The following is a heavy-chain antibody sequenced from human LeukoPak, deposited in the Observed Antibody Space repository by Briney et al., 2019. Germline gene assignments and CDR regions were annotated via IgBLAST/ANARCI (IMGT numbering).Heavy chain of an antibody. CDR2: MNPNSGNT. Sequence: GASVKVSCKASGYTFTSYDINWVRQATGQGLEWMGWMNPNSGNTGYAQKFQGRVTMTRNTSISTAYMELSSLRSEDTAVYHCARGLRVMITFGGVIVIGYWGQGTLVTVSP. V-gene: IGHV1-8*01. D-gene: IGHD3-16*02. J-gene: IGHJ4*02. CDR1: GYTFTSYD. CDR3: ARGLRVMITFGGVIVIGY.